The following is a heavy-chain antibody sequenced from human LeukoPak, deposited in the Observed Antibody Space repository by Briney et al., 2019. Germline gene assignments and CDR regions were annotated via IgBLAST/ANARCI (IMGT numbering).Heavy chain of an antibody. CDR1: GGSFSGYY. CDR3: ARGLSTVTTFVGYYMDV. J-gene: IGHJ6*03. D-gene: IGHD4-11*01. Sequence: SETLSLTCAVYGGSFSGYYWSWIRQPPGKGLEWIGEINHSGSTNYNPSLKSRVTISVDTSKNQFFLKLSSVTAADTAVYYCARGLSTVTTFVGYYMDVWGKGTTVTVSS. V-gene: IGHV4-34*01. CDR2: INHSGST.